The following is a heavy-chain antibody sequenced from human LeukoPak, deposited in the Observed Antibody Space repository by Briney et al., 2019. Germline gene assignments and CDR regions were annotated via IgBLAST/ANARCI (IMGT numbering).Heavy chain of an antibody. V-gene: IGHV3-23*01. D-gene: IGHD6-13*01. CDR2: ISGSGGST. Sequence: GGSLRLSCAASGFTFSSYAMSWVRQAPGKGLEWVSAISGSGGSTYYADSVRGRFTISRDNSKNTLYLQMNSLRAEDTAVYYCATERTGYSSSSFDYWGQGTLVTVSS. CDR1: GFTFSSYA. J-gene: IGHJ4*02. CDR3: ATERTGYSSSSFDY.